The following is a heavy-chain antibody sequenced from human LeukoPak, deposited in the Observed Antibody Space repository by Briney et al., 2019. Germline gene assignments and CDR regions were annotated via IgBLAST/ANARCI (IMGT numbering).Heavy chain of an antibody. Sequence: AGGSLRLSCAASGFTFDDYAMHWVRQAPGKGLEWVAGISWNRGSKGYGDSVKGRFTISRDNAKNSLYLQMNSLRAEDMALYYCAKSRSVGGHGGDAFDIWGQGTMVTVSS. D-gene: IGHD2-15*01. CDR2: ISWNRGSK. CDR1: GFTFDDYA. V-gene: IGHV3-9*03. J-gene: IGHJ3*02. CDR3: AKSRSVGGHGGDAFDI.